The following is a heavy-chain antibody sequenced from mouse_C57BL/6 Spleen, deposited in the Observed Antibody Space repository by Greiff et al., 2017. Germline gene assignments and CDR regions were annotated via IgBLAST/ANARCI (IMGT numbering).Heavy chain of an antibody. CDR3: AREDYGSGTFAY. J-gene: IGHJ3*01. Sequence: VQRVESGAELVRPGTSVKMSCKASGYTFTNYWIGWAKQRPGHGLEWIGDIYPGGGYTNYNEKFKGKATLTADKSSSTAYMQFSSLTSEDSAIYYCAREDYGSGTFAYWGQGTLVTVSA. D-gene: IGHD1-1*01. V-gene: IGHV1-63*01. CDR1: GYTFTNYW. CDR2: IYPGGGYT.